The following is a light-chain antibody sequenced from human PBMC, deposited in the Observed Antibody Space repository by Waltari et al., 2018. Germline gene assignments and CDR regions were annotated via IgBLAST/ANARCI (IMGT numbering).Light chain of an antibody. J-gene: IGKJ1*01. Sequence: DIQMTQSPSTLSASVGYRVTITCRASQTGSTWLAWYQQKTGKAPKLLIYKTSILESGVPSRFSGSGSGTDFTLTLSRLQPDDFATYFCHQYSSFSQTFGQGTRVEVK. V-gene: IGKV1-5*03. CDR2: KTS. CDR3: HQYSSFSQT. CDR1: QTGSTW.